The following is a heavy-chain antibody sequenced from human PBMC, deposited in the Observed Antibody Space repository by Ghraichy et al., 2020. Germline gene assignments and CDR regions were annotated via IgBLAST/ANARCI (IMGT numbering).Heavy chain of an antibody. CDR1: GFTFSSYA. CDR3: AKDVGYCSSTSCYKGTDY. CDR2: ISGSGGST. V-gene: IGHV3-23*01. J-gene: IGHJ4*02. D-gene: IGHD2-2*02. Sequence: GGSLRLSCAASGFTFSSYAMSWVRQAPGKGLEWVSAISGSGGSTYYADSVKGRFTISRDNSENTLYLQMNSLRAEDTAVYYCAKDVGYCSSTSCYKGTDYWGQGTLVTVSS.